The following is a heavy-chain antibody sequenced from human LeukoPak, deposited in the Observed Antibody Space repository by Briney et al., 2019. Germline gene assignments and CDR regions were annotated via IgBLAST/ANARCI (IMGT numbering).Heavy chain of an antibody. V-gene: IGHV3-30*02. CDR1: GFTFSSYG. J-gene: IGHJ4*02. CDR2: IRYDGSNK. Sequence: GGSLRLSCAASGFTFSSYGMHWVRQAPGKGLEWVAFIRYDGSNKYYADSVKGRFTISRDNSKNTLYLQMNSLRAEDTAVYYCARGPDYYDSSGYFSHFDYWGQGTLVTVSS. CDR3: ARGPDYYDSSGYFSHFDY. D-gene: IGHD3-22*01.